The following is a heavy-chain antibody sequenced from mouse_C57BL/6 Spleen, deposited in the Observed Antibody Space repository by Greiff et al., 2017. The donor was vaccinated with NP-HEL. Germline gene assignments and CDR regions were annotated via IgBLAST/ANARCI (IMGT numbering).Heavy chain of an antibody. CDR1: GYTFTSYW. Sequence: QVQLQQPGAELVRPGSSVKLSCKASGYTFTSYWMDWVKQRPGQGLEWIGNIYPSDSETHYNQKFKDKATLTVDKSSSTAYMQLSSLTSEDSAVYYCARRGGLRGDAMDYWGQGTSVTVSS. D-gene: IGHD2-2*01. J-gene: IGHJ4*01. V-gene: IGHV1-61*01. CDR3: ARRGGLRGDAMDY. CDR2: IYPSDSET.